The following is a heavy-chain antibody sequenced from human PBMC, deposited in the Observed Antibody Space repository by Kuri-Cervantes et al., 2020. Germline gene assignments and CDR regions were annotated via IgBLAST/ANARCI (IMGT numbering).Heavy chain of an antibody. V-gene: IGHV3-30*03. CDR3: ARDAGTVTKNYYYYYGMDV. D-gene: IGHD4-17*01. CDR1: GFSFSTYG. J-gene: IGHJ6*02. Sequence: GESLKISCAASGFSFSTYGMHWVRQFPGKGLEWVAVISCDGNTKYYADSVKGRFTISRDNSMNMLYLQMNSLRAEDTAVYYCARDAGTVTKNYYYYYGMDVWGQGTTVTVSS. CDR2: ISCDGNTK.